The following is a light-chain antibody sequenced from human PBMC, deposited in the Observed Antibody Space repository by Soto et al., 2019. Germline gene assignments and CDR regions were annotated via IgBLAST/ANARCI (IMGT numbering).Light chain of an antibody. Sequence: DIQMTQSPSSLSASVGDRVTITCQASQDISNYLNWYQQKPGKAPKLLIYDASNSETGVPSRFSGSGSGTDFTFTISSLQPEDIATYYCQHVWTFGQGTKVEIK. CDR3: QHVWT. CDR1: QDISNY. CDR2: DAS. V-gene: IGKV1-33*01. J-gene: IGKJ1*01.